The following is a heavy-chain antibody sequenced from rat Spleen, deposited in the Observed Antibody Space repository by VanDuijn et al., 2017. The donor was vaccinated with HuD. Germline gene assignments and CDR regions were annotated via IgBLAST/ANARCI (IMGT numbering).Heavy chain of an antibody. J-gene: IGHJ1*01. D-gene: IGHD1-5*01. Sequence: EVQLVESGGGLVQPGGSLKLSCVASGFTFNNYWMTWIRQAPGKGLEWVASITNAAGKVHYPDSVKGRFTISRDTAQNTLYLQMNSLRSEDTATYYCVRLYNNHGYWYFDFWGPGTMVTVSS. CDR3: VRLYNNHGYWYFDF. CDR2: ITNAAGKV. CDR1: GFTFNNYW. V-gene: IGHV5-31*01.